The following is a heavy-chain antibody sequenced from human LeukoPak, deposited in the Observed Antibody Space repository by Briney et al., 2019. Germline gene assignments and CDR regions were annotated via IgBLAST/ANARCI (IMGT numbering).Heavy chain of an antibody. CDR1: GGSISSYY. J-gene: IGHJ4*02. CDR2: IYYSGST. D-gene: IGHD3-3*01. CDR3: ARLLDFWSGLFDY. Sequence: SETLSLTCTVSGGSISSYYWSWIRQPPGKGLEWIGYIYYSGSTNYNPSLKSRVTISVDTSKNQFSLKLSSVTAADTAVYYCARLLDFWSGLFDYWGQGTLVTVSS. V-gene: IGHV4-59*08.